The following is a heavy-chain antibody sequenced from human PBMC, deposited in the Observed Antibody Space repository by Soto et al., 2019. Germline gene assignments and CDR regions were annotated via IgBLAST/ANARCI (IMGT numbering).Heavy chain of an antibody. Sequence: SVKVSCKASGGTFSSYAISWVRQAPGQGIERMGGIIPIFGTADYAQKYQGRNTMTIDTSTTTVYMEMRSLRSDDTAVYYCTRETVHIYDSRGYHFWFDPWGRGTQVTVSS. V-gene: IGHV1-69*05. CDR2: IIPIFGTA. J-gene: IGHJ5*02. CDR3: TRETVHIYDSRGYHFWFDP. CDR1: GGTFSSYA. D-gene: IGHD3-22*01.